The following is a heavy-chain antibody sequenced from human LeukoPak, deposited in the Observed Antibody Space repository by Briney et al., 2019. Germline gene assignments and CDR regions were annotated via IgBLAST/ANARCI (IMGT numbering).Heavy chain of an antibody. D-gene: IGHD2/OR15-2a*01. J-gene: IGHJ6*03. CDR1: GGSISSGTYY. CDR2: IYYSGST. Sequence: SETLSLTCTVSGGSISSGTYYWGWIRQPPGKGLEWIGSIYYSGSTSYNPSLKSRVTISVDTSKNQFSLKLDSVTAADTAVYYCARGRRAFYETRGSRFYYYMDVWGKGTTVIVSS. V-gene: IGHV4-39*01. CDR3: ARGRRAFYETRGSRFYYYMDV.